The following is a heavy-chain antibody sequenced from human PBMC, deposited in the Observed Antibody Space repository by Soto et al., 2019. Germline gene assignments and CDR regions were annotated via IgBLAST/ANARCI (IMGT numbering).Heavy chain of an antibody. CDR2: INTNNGRT. J-gene: IGHJ5*02. V-gene: IGHV1-3*04. Sequence: QVQLVQSGAEVKKPGASVKVSCKTSGYTFTNHAMYWVRQAPGQSLEWMAWINTNNGRTRYSQKFHGRVTITGDTSASIVYMALRRLQYEDTAVYYCAREWSLRGRSWFDPWGQGTLVSVSS. CDR1: GYTFTNHA. D-gene: IGHD3-10*01. CDR3: AREWSLRGRSWFDP.